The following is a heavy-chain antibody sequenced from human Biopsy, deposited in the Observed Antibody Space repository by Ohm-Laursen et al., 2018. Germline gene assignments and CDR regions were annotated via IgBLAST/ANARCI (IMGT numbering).Heavy chain of an antibody. D-gene: IGHD3-3*01. Sequence: ASVKVSCKASGYTFTGDYIHWVRQAPGQGLEWMGWIDPKTGGTEYAQKFRGRVTMTRDTSISTMYMDLSSLRSDDTAVYYCAKGLLEWSVPSWGQGTLVTVSS. J-gene: IGHJ4*02. V-gene: IGHV1-2*02. CDR1: GYTFTGDY. CDR3: AKGLLEWSVPS. CDR2: IDPKTGGT.